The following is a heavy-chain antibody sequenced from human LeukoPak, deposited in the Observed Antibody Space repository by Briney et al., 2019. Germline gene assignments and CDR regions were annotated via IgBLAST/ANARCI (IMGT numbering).Heavy chain of an antibody. J-gene: IGHJ2*01. CDR2: INPSGGST. CDR1: GYTFTSYY. V-gene: IGHV1-46*01. D-gene: IGHD3-10*01. CDR3: ARQLGYYGSGSYHPYRYFDL. Sequence: ASVKVSCKASGYTFTSYYMHWVRQAPGQGLEWMGIINPSGGSTSYAQKFQGRVTMTRDTSTSTVYMELSSLRSEDTAVYYCARQLGYYGSGSYHPYRYFDLWGRGTLVTVSS.